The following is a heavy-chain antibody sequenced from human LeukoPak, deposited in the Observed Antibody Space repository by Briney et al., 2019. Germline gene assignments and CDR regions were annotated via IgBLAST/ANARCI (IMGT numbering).Heavy chain of an antibody. D-gene: IGHD3-16*02. J-gene: IGHJ6*03. V-gene: IGHV4-59*13. CDR2: IYYTGST. Sequence: SETLSLTCRVSRESISNYTWSWIRQPPGKGQECVGYIYYTGSTTYNPSLTSRVTISVDTSKNNFSLRMKSVTPADTRLYLSSRTDGNSFYPYNCIEVWGDGATLTVSS. CDR3: SRTDGNSFYPYNCIEV. CDR1: RESISNYT.